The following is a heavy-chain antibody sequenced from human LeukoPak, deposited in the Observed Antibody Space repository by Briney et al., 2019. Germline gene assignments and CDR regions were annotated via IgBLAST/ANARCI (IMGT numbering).Heavy chain of an antibody. V-gene: IGHV3-49*03. J-gene: IGHJ6*02. CDR2: IRSKAYGGTT. CDR3: TRALGNYYDSSGYYRTYYYYGMDV. CDR1: GFTFGDYA. Sequence: GGSLRLSCTASGFTFGDYAMSWFRQAPGKGLEWVGFIRSKAYGGTTEYAASVKGRFTISRDDSKSIAYLQMNSLKTEDTAVYYCTRALGNYYDSSGYYRTYYYYGMDVWGQGTTVTVSS. D-gene: IGHD3-22*01.